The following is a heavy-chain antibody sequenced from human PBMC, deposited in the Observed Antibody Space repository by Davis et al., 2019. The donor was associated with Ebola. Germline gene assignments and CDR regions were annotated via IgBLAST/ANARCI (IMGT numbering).Heavy chain of an antibody. CDR3: ARVHTGGDPDY. D-gene: IGHD2-21*02. CDR1: GFTFRSYG. CDR2: IWYDGSNK. J-gene: IGHJ4*02. Sequence: GESLKISCAASGFTFRSYGMHWVRQAPGKGLEWVAVIWYDGSNKYYADSVKGRFTISRDNSKNTLYLQMNSLRAEDTAVYYCARVHTGGDPDYWGQGTLVTVSS. V-gene: IGHV3-33*08.